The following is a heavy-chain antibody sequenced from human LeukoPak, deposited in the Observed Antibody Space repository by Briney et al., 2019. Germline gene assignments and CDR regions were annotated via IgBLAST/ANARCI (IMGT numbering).Heavy chain of an antibody. CDR3: ARYSSSSVYYYYYMDV. CDR2: IYYSGST. J-gene: IGHJ6*03. D-gene: IGHD6-6*01. V-gene: IGHV4-59*01. CDR1: GDSISSYY. Sequence: PSETLSLTCSVSGDSISSYYWSWIRQPPGKGLEWIGYIYYSGSTNYNPSLKSRVTISVDTSKNQFSLKLSSVTAADTAVYYCARYSSSSVYYYYYMDVWGKGTTVTVSS.